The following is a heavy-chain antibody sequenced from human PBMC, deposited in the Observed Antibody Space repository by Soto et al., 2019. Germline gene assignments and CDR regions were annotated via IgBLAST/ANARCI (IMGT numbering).Heavy chain of an antibody. D-gene: IGHD1-26*01. CDR1: GFVFSIYS. CDR3: GRLAVGNTYLFDH. Sequence: EVQLVESGGGLVTPGGSLTLSCAASGFVFSIYSIQWVRQAPGKGLEWVSSISSGSDYIFYADSVKGRFTISKDNTNNLVHLQMNNLRVEDTGVYYCGRLAVGNTYLFDHWGQGTLVIVSS. J-gene: IGHJ4*02. CDR2: ISSGSDYI. V-gene: IGHV3-21*06.